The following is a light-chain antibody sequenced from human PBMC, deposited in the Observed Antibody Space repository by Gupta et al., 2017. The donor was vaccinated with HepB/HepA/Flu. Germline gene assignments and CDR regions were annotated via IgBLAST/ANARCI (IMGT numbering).Light chain of an antibody. V-gene: IGLV2-14*01. CDR3: SSYTSSDTLV. CDR2: DVT. Sequence: QSALTQPASVSGSPGQSITISCTGTSSDVGAYNYVSWYQQHPGKAPKLMIYDVTKRPAGVSNRFSGSKSGNTASMTISGLQDEDEADYYCSSYTSSDTLVFGTGTKVTVL. CDR1: SSDVGAYNY. J-gene: IGLJ1*01.